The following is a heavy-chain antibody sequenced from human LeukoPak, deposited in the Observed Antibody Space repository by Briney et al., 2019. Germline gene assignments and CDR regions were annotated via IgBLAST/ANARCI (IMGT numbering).Heavy chain of an antibody. Sequence: KASQTLSLTCTVSGGSISSGSYYWSWIRQPAGKGLEWIGRIYTSGSTNYNPSLKSRVTMSIDTSKNQFSLKLSSVTAADTAVYYCARDPSYTIWGQGTLVTVSS. CDR2: IYTSGST. CDR3: ARDPSYTI. D-gene: IGHD3-3*01. J-gene: IGHJ4*02. V-gene: IGHV4-61*02. CDR1: GGSISSGSYY.